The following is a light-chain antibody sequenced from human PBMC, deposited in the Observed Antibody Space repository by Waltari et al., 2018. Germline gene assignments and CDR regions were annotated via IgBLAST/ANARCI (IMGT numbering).Light chain of an antibody. Sequence: DVVMTQSPLSLPVTLGQPAPTPCTSSQDLFHTDGKTYLNWFQQRPGQSPRRLIYKVSNLDSGVPDRFSGSGSVTVFTLKITRVEAEDVGTYYCMQATHWPLTFSRGTKVEIK. CDR2: KVS. J-gene: IGKJ1*01. V-gene: IGKV2-30*02. CDR3: MQATHWPLT. CDR1: QDLFHTDGKTY.